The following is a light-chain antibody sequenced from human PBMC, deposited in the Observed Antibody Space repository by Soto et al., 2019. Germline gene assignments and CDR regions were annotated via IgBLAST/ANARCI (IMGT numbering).Light chain of an antibody. CDR1: QSVSSNY. CDR2: GAS. V-gene: IGKV3-20*01. J-gene: IGKJ2*01. Sequence: EMVLTQPPGTLSLSPGERATLSCRASQSVSSNYLDWYQQKPGQAPRLLIYGASRRATGIPDRLSGSGSGTDFTLTISTLEPADFAVYYCQQYGTSPVTFGQGTKLEIK. CDR3: QQYGTSPVT.